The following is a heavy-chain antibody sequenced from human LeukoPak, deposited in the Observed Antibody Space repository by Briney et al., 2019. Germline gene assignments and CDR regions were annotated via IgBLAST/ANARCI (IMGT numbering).Heavy chain of an antibody. V-gene: IGHV4-30-2*01. J-gene: IGHJ3*02. CDR1: GGSISSGGYS. Sequence: SETLSLTCAVSGGSISSGGYSWIWIRQPPGKGLEGIGYIYHSGSTYYNPSLERQVTLPVDRPKNQFSLKLSSVTAADTAVYYCARYTYYDSSGYSEGASDIWGQATMLTVSS. CDR2: IYHSGST. D-gene: IGHD3-22*01. CDR3: ARYTYYDSSGYSEGASDI.